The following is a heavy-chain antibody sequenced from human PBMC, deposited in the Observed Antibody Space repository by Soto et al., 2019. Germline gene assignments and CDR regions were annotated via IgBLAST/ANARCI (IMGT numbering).Heavy chain of an antibody. Sequence: GGSLRLSCTASGFAFSSYGMHWVRQTPGKGLEWVAVLGFDGGGRYYADSVKGRFTISSDNSKNTLHLQMDSLRVEDSALYYCAREPVGPDYAMDVWGQGTTVTVSS. D-gene: IGHD1-26*01. J-gene: IGHJ6*02. CDR1: GFAFSSYG. CDR2: LGFDGGGR. V-gene: IGHV3-33*01. CDR3: AREPVGPDYAMDV.